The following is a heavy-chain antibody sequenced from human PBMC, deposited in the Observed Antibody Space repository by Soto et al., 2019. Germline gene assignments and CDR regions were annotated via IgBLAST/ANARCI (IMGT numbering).Heavy chain of an antibody. CDR1: GFTVSSNY. V-gene: IGHV3-66*01. J-gene: IGHJ4*02. D-gene: IGHD4-17*01. CDR3: CRMTTVSPDY. CDR2: IYSGGST. Sequence: GGSLRLSCAASGFTVSSNYMNWVRQAPGKGLEWVSVIYSGGSTYYADSVKGRFTISRDNSKNTLYLQMNSLRAEDTAVYYCCRMTTVSPDYWGQGTLVTVSS.